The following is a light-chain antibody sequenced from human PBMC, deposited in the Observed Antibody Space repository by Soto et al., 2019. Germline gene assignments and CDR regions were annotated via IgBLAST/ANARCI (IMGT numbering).Light chain of an antibody. J-gene: IGLJ2*01. V-gene: IGLV2-11*01. CDR1: SSDVGGYNY. Sequence: QPVLTQPRSVSGSPGQSVTLSCPGTSSDVGGYNYVSWYQQHPGKAPKLMIYDVSKRPSGVPDRFSGSKSGNTASLTISGLQAEDEADYYCCSYAGSYTRVFGGGTQVTVL. CDR3: CSYAGSYTRV. CDR2: DVS.